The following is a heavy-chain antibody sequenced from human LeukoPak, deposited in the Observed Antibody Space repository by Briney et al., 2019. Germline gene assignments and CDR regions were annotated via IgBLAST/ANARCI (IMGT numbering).Heavy chain of an antibody. CDR3: ARGYYDFWSGYPAGMDV. D-gene: IGHD3-3*01. Sequence: GGSLRLSCAASGFTFNTYAMNWVRQAPGKGLEWVSGITTNGDSTYYADSVKGRFTLSRDNSKSTLYLQMNSLRAEDTAVYYCARGYYDFWSGYPAGMDVWGQGTTVTVSS. CDR2: ITTNGDST. J-gene: IGHJ6*02. V-gene: IGHV3-23*01. CDR1: GFTFNTYA.